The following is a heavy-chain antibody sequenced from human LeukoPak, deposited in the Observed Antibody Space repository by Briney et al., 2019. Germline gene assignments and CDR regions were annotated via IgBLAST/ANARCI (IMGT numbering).Heavy chain of an antibody. V-gene: IGHV3-74*01. CDR3: ASASSHRIAAGGDY. D-gene: IGHD6-13*01. CDR1: GFTFSHYW. Sequence: PGGSLRLSCAASGFTFSHYWMHWVRQAPGEGLVWVSRINTDGSGRNYADSVKGRFTISRDNAKNTLYLQMNSLRAEDTAVYYCASASSHRIAAGGDYWGQGTLVTVSS. J-gene: IGHJ4*02. CDR2: INTDGSGR.